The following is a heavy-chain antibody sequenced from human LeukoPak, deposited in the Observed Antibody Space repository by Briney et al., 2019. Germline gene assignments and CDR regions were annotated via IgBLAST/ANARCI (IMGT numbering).Heavy chain of an antibody. D-gene: IGHD6-13*01. Sequence: GGSLRLSCAASGFTFSSYAMSWVRQAPGKGLEWVSAISGSGGSTYYADSVKGRFTISRDNAKNSLYLQMNSLRAEDTAVYYCAKGPRALYSSSWSFDPWGQGTLVTVSS. J-gene: IGHJ5*02. V-gene: IGHV3-23*01. CDR2: ISGSGGST. CDR3: AKGPRALYSSSWSFDP. CDR1: GFTFSSYA.